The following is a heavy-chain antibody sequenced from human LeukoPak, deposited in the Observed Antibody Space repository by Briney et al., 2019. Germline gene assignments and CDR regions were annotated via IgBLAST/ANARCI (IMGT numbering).Heavy chain of an antibody. J-gene: IGHJ3*02. CDR3: AKELYYYDSSGYYTGNAFDI. CDR1: GFTFSSYE. V-gene: IGHV3-30*18. D-gene: IGHD3-22*01. Sequence: QAGGSLRLSCAASGFTFSSYEMNWVRQAPGKGLEWVAVISYDGSNKYYADSVKGRFTISRDNSKNTLHLQMNSLRAEDTAVYYCAKELYYYDSSGYYTGNAFDIWGQGTMVTVSS. CDR2: ISYDGSNK.